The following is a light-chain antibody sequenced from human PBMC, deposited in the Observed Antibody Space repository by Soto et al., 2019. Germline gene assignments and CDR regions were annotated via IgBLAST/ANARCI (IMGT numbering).Light chain of an antibody. V-gene: IGKV3-20*01. Sequence: VLTQSPGTLSLSPGERATLSCRAGQSITTSYLAWYQQRFGQAPRLLIYGASSRAPGIPDRFSGSGSGTDFILTISRLEPEDFAVYYCQQYGSSITFGQGTRLEIK. CDR3: QQYGSSIT. CDR2: GAS. J-gene: IGKJ5*01. CDR1: QSITTSY.